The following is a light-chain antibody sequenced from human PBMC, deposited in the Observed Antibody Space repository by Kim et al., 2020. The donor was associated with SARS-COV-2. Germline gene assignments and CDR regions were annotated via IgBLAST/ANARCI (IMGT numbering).Light chain of an antibody. Sequence: SPGERATLSCRASKSVSSSYLAWYQQKPGQAPRLLIYGASSRATGIPDRFSGSGSGTDFTLTISRLEPEDFAVYYCQQYGSSPFTFGGGTKVDIK. CDR1: KSVSSSY. J-gene: IGKJ4*01. CDR2: GAS. CDR3: QQYGSSPFT. V-gene: IGKV3-20*01.